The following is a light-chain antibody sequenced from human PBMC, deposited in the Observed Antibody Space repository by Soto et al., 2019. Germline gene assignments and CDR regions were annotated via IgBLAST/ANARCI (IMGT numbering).Light chain of an antibody. J-gene: IGKJ2*01. CDR1: QSVSSSF. CDR2: GAS. Sequence: EIVLTQSPGTLSLSPGERATLSCRASQSVSSSFLARYQQKPGQAPRLLIYGASNRASGISGRFSGSGSGTDFTLTISRLEPEDFAVYYCQQYHTSSYTFGQGTKLEF. V-gene: IGKV3-20*01. CDR3: QQYHTSSYT.